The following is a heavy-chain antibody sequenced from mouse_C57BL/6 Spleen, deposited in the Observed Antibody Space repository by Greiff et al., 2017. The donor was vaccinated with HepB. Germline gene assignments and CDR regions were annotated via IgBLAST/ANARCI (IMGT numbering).Heavy chain of an antibody. CDR1: GFSLTSYG. J-gene: IGHJ4*01. Sequence: VQRVESGPGLVAPSQSLSITCTVSGFSLTSYGVHWVRQPPGKGLEWLVVIWSDGSTTYNSALKSRLSISKDNSKSQVFLKMNSLQTDDTAMYYCARHEDYGSSYRAMDYWGQGTSVTVSS. V-gene: IGHV2-6-1*01. D-gene: IGHD1-1*01. CDR3: ARHEDYGSSYRAMDY. CDR2: IWSDGST.